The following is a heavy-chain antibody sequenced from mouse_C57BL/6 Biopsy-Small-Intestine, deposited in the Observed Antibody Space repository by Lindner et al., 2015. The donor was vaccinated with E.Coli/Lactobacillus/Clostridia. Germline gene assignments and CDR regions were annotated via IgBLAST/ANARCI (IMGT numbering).Heavy chain of an antibody. D-gene: IGHD4-1*01. CDR2: IYPRSGNI. CDR3: ATNWDLAWFAY. CDR1: GYTFTSYG. Sequence: VQLQESGAELARPGASVNLSCKASGYTFTSYGISWVRQRTGQGLEWIGEIYPRSGNIYHNEKFKGKATLTADKSSSTAYMQLSSLTSEDSAVYFCATNWDLAWFAYWGQGTLVTVS. J-gene: IGHJ3*01. V-gene: IGHV1-81*01.